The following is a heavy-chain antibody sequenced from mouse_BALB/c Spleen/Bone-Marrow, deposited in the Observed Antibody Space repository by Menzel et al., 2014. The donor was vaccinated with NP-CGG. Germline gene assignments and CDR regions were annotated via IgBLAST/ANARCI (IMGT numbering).Heavy chain of an antibody. D-gene: IGHD3-3*01. CDR1: GYTLTSYW. Sequence: GSELVRPGASVKLSCKASGYTLTSYWMHWVKLRPRQGLEWIGNIYPGSGRTNYDEKFKSKATLTVDTSSSTAYMQLSSLTSEDSAVYYCTRYVGYAMDYWGQGTSVTVSS. V-gene: IGHV1S22*01. CDR2: IYPGSGRT. CDR3: TRYVGYAMDY. J-gene: IGHJ4*01.